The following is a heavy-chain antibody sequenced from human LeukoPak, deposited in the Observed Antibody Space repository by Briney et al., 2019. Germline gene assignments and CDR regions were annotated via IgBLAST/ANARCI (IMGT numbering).Heavy chain of an antibody. CDR2: IIPIFGTA. J-gene: IGHJ6*03. Sequence: SVKVSFKASGGTFSSYAISWVRQAPGQGLEWMGGIIPIFGTANYAQKFQGRVTITTDESTSTAYMELSSLRSEDTAVYYCARGYGGNSFGYYYMDVWGKGTTVTVSS. CDR3: ARGYGGNSFGYYYMDV. V-gene: IGHV1-69*05. CDR1: GGTFSSYA. D-gene: IGHD4-23*01.